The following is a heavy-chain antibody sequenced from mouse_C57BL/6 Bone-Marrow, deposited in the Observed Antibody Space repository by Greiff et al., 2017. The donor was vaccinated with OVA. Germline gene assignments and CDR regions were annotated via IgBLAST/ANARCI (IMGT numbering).Heavy chain of an antibody. D-gene: IGHD1-1*01. V-gene: IGHV1-64*01. Sequence: QVQLQQPGAELVKPGASVKLSCKASGYTFTSYWMHWVKQRPGQGLEWIGMIHPNSGSTNYNEKFKSKATLTVDKSSSTAYMQLSSLTSEDSAVYYGARAFFITTVVATGDYAMDYWGQGTSVTVSS. CDR3: ARAFFITTVVATGDYAMDY. CDR1: GYTFTSYW. CDR2: IHPNSGST. J-gene: IGHJ4*01.